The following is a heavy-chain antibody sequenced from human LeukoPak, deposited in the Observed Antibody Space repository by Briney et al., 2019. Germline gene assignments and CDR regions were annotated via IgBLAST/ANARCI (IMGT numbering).Heavy chain of an antibody. J-gene: IGHJ4*02. CDR2: INHSGST. V-gene: IGHV4-34*01. D-gene: IGHD1-26*01. CDR1: GGSFSDYY. CDR3: ARHGSPMYYFDY. Sequence: SETLSLTCAVSGGSFSDYYWTWIRQPPGKGLEWIGEINHSGSTNYNSSLQSRVTISVDTSKNQFSLKLNSVTAADTAVYYCARHGSPMYYFDYWGQGTLVTVSS.